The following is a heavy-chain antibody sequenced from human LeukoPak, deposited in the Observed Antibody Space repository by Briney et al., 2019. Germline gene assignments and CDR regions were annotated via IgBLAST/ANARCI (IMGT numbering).Heavy chain of an antibody. J-gene: IGHJ4*02. Sequence: SETLSLTCAVYGGSFSGYYWSWIRQPPGKGLEWIGEINHSGSTNYNPSPKSRVTISVDTSKNQFSLKLSSVTAADTAVYYCARGYIVGYDFWSGYSRYYFDYWGQGTLVTVSS. CDR3: ARGYIVGYDFWSGYSRYYFDY. CDR2: INHSGST. CDR1: GGSFSGYY. V-gene: IGHV4-34*01. D-gene: IGHD3-3*01.